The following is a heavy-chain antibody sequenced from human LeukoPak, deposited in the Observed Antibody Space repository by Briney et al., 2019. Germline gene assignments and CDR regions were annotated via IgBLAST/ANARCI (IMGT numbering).Heavy chain of an antibody. D-gene: IGHD2-2*01. V-gene: IGHV1-18*01. CDR2: INAYNGDT. J-gene: IGHJ6*03. CDR3: ARWGLVAPGTYYYYYMDV. CDR1: GYTLTNYG. Sequence: VASVKVSCKASGYTLTNYGVSWVRQAPGQGLEWMGWINAYNGDTHYAQNLQGRLTMTTDTSTSMAFMELRSLRPDDTAVYFCARWGLVAPGTYYYYYMDVWGRGTTVTVSS.